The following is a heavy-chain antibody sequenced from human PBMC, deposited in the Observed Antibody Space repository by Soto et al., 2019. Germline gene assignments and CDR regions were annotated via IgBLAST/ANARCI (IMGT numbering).Heavy chain of an antibody. D-gene: IGHD1-26*01. CDR3: ARRIVGATTGYFDY. CDR2: IYYSGST. V-gene: IGHV4-31*03. Sequence: SETLSLTCTVSGGSISSGGYYWSWIRQHPGKGLERIGYIYYSGSTYYNPSLKSRVTISVDTSKNQFSLKLSSVTAADTAVYYCARRIVGATTGYFDYWGQGTLVTVSS. CDR1: GGSISSGGYY. J-gene: IGHJ4*02.